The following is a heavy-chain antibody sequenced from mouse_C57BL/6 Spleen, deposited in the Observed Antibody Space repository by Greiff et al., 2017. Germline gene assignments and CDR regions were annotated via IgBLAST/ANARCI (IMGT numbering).Heavy chain of an antibody. V-gene: IGHV3-6*01. CDR1: GYSITSGYY. D-gene: IGHD1-1*01. Sequence: EVQLVESGPGLVKPSQSLSLTCSVTGYSITSGYYWNWIRQFPGNKLEWMGYISYDGSNNYNPSLKNRISITRDTSKNQFFLKLNSVTTEDTATYYCARVDYYGYYFDYWGQGTTLTVSS. J-gene: IGHJ2*01. CDR2: ISYDGSN. CDR3: ARVDYYGYYFDY.